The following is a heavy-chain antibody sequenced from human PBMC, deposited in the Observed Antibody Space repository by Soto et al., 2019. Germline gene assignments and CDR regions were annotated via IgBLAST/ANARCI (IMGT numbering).Heavy chain of an antibody. Sequence: EVQLLESGGGLVQPGGSLRLSCAASGFTFSNYAMTWVRQAPGKGLEWVSFISGSGGITCYADSVKGRFTISRDNSKNTLYLQMHSLRAEDTAIYYCEKDANWEDHYWGQGTLVTVSS. J-gene: IGHJ4*02. CDR2: ISGSGGIT. CDR1: GFTFSNYA. CDR3: EKDANWEDHY. V-gene: IGHV3-23*01. D-gene: IGHD1-1*01.